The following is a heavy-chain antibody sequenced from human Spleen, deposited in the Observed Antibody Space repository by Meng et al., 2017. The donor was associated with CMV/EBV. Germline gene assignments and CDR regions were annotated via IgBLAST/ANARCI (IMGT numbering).Heavy chain of an antibody. Sequence: GESLKISCAASGFTFRSYSMNWVRQAPGKGLEWVSSIRSSSSYIYYADSVKGRFTISRDNAKNSLYLQMNSLRAEDTAVYYCAKDISAGDEEGPYYYGMDVWGQGTTVTVSS. CDR1: GFTFRSYS. J-gene: IGHJ6*02. V-gene: IGHV3-21*01. CDR2: IRSSSSYI. D-gene: IGHD3-16*01. CDR3: AKDISAGDEEGPYYYGMDV.